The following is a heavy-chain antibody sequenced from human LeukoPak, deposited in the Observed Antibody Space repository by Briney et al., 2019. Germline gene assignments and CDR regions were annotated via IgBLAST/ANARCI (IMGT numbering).Heavy chain of an antibody. CDR2: ISAYNGNT. CDR3: ARQRITIFGVASRAFDI. Sequence: ASVKVSCKASGGTFSSYAISWVRQAPGQGLEWMGWISAYNGNTNYAQKLQGRVTMTTDTSTSTAYMELRSLRSDDTAVYYCARQRITIFGVASRAFDIWGQGTMVTVSS. D-gene: IGHD3-3*01. CDR1: GGTFSSYA. J-gene: IGHJ3*02. V-gene: IGHV1-18*01.